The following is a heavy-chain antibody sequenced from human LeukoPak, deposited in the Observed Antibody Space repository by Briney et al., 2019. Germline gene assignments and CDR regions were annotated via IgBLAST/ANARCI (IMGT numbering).Heavy chain of an antibody. CDR1: GYTFTDYY. D-gene: IGHD5-24*01. CDR3: ARGSFGMSTTGFDY. V-gene: IGHV1-2*02. Sequence: ASVKVSCKASGYTFTDYYLHWVRQAPGQGLEWMGYIYPNSGGTHFAQKFQGRVTMTRDTSISTAYMGLNRLTSDDTAVYYCARGSFGMSTTGFDYWGQGNLVTV. CDR2: IYPNSGGT. J-gene: IGHJ4*02.